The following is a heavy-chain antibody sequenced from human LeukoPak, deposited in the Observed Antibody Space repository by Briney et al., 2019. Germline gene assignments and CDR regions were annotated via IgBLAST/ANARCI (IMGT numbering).Heavy chain of an antibody. D-gene: IGHD2-15*01. CDR1: GGSFSGYY. V-gene: IGHV4-34*01. Sequence: PSETLSLTCAVYGGSFSGYYWSWIRQPPGKRLEWIGEINHSGSTNYNPSLKSRVTISVDTSKNQFSLKLSSVTAADTAVYYCARALGVVVANWFDPWGQGTLVTVSS. CDR3: ARALGVVVANWFDP. J-gene: IGHJ5*02. CDR2: INHSGST.